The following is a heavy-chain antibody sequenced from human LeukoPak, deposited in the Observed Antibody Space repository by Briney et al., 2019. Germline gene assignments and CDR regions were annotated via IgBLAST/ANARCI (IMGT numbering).Heavy chain of an antibody. CDR1: GGSISSYY. V-gene: IGHV4-59*01. D-gene: IGHD5-24*01. CDR2: IYYSGST. Sequence: SETLSLTCTASGGSISSYYWSWIRQPPGKGLEWIGYIYYSGSTNYNPSLKSRVTISVDTSKNQFSLKLSSVTAADTAVYYCARPSRDGYNFDAFDIWGQGTMVTVSS. CDR3: ARPSRDGYNFDAFDI. J-gene: IGHJ3*02.